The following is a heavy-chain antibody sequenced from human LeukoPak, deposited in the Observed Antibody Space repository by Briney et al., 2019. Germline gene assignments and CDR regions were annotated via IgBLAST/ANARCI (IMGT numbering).Heavy chain of an antibody. CDR3: ARGGVNYKIAGP. J-gene: IGHJ5*02. D-gene: IGHD3-10*01. CDR1: GGSITSYY. Sequence: SETLSLTCTVSGGSITSYYWSWLRQPPGKGLEWIGYINYSGSTNYNPSLKSRVTISVDTSKNQSSLKLSSVTAADTAVYYCARGGVNYKIAGPWGQGALVTVSS. CDR2: INYSGST. V-gene: IGHV4-59*01.